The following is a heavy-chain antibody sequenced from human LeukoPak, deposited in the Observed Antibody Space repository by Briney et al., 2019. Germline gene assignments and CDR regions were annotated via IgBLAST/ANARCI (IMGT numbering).Heavy chain of an antibody. CDR2: IYYSGST. D-gene: IGHD3-3*01. J-gene: IGHJ6*03. V-gene: IGHV4-39*01. Sequence: PSETLSLTCTVSGGSISSSSYYWGWIRQPPGKGLEWIGSIYYSGSTYYNPSLKSRVTISVDTSKNQFSLKLSSVTAADTAAYYCASLFWSGPHYYYYYYMDVWGKGTTVTVSS. CDR1: GGSISSSSYY. CDR3: ASLFWSGPHYYYYYYMDV.